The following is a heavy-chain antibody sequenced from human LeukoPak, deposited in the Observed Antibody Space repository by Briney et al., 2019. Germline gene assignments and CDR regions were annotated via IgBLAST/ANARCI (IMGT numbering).Heavy chain of an antibody. Sequence: GGSLRLSCAASEFSVGSNYMTWVRQAPGKGLEWVSLIYSGGSTYYADSVKGRFTISRDNSKNTLYLQMNSLRAEDTAVYYCAKGYYGSGSYGWFDPWGQGTLVTVSS. CDR1: EFSVGSNY. CDR2: IYSGGST. CDR3: AKGYYGSGSYGWFDP. V-gene: IGHV3-66*01. J-gene: IGHJ5*02. D-gene: IGHD3-10*01.